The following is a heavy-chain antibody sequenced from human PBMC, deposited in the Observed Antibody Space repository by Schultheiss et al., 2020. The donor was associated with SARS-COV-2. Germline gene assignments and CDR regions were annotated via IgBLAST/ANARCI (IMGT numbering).Heavy chain of an antibody. Sequence: GGSLRLSCAASGITFSTYGMGWVRQPPGKGLEWVSFINAGGGGTYYADSVKGRFTISRDNSKDTLSLLLNSLRVEDTAVYYCARGPSSRITMIVVVAFDYWGQGTLVTVSS. J-gene: IGHJ4*02. V-gene: IGHV3-23*01. CDR1: GITFSTYG. D-gene: IGHD3-22*01. CDR2: INAGGGGT. CDR3: ARGPSSRITMIVVVAFDY.